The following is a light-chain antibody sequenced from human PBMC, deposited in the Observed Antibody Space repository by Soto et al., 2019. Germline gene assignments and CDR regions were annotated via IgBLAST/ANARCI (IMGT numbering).Light chain of an antibody. CDR2: GAS. CDR3: QQYGSSRT. V-gene: IGKV3-20*01. J-gene: IGKJ1*01. Sequence: IVLTQSPGTLSLSPAERVTLSWRASQSVSSSYLAWYQQQPGQAPRLRIYGASSRAAGIPDRISGSWCGTDFTLTISRQEPADFAVYYCQQYGSSRTFGQGTKVDIK. CDR1: QSVSSSY.